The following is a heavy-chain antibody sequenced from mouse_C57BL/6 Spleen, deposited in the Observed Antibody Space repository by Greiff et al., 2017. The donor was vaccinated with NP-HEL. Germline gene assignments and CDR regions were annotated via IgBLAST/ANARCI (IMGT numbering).Heavy chain of an antibody. V-gene: IGHV5-4*01. CDR1: GFTFSSYA. D-gene: IGHD2-12*01. Sequence: EVQLVESGGGLVKPGGSLKLSCAASGFTFSSYAMSWVRQTPEKRLEWVATISDGGSYTYYPDNVKGRFTISRDNAKNNLYLQMSNLKSEDTAMYYCARAYEGYAMDYWGQGTSVTVSS. J-gene: IGHJ4*01. CDR2: ISDGGSYT. CDR3: ARAYEGYAMDY.